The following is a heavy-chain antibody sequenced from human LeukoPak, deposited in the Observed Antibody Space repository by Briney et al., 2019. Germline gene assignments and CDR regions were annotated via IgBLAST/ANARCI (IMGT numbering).Heavy chain of an antibody. J-gene: IGHJ6*02. CDR3: AKAGGYCSGGSCYSSSYYYYYGMDV. V-gene: IGHV3-23*01. Sequence: PGGSLRLSCAASGFTFSGYAMSWVRQAPGKGLEWVSAISGSGGSTYYADSVKGRFTISRDNSKNTLYLQMNSLRAEDTAVYYCAKAGGYCSGGSCYSSSYYYYYGMDVWGQGTTVTVSS. D-gene: IGHD2-15*01. CDR2: ISGSGGST. CDR1: GFTFSGYA.